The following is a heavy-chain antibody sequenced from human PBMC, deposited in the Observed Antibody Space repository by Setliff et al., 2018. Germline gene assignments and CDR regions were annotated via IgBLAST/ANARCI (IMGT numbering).Heavy chain of an antibody. CDR2: IIPMFGTP. J-gene: IGHJ6*03. V-gene: IGHV1-69*05. Sequence: GASVKVSCKASGDSFNNYAISWVRQAPGQGLEWMGGIIPMFGTPAYAQKFQDRVTITTDESTSTAYMELDSLRLEDTAVYYCAREGVDSRSSTDYRYYMDVWGKGTTVTVSS. CDR3: AREGVDSRSSTDYRYYMDV. D-gene: IGHD3-22*01. CDR1: GDSFNNYA.